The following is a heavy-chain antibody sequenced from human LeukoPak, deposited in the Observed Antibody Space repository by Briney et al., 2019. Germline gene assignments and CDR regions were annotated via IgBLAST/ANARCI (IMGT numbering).Heavy chain of an antibody. J-gene: IGHJ6*02. CDR1: GDSISSDGFY. Sequence: SETLSLTCTVSGDSISSDGFYWNWIRQHPGKGLESIGYIYHSGSTYYNPSLKSRVTISIDTSENQFSLKLSSVTAADTAVYYCARSPPVVTLSLDYYYYYGMDVWGQGTTVTVSS. CDR3: ARSPPVVTLSLDYYYYYGMDV. V-gene: IGHV4-31*03. CDR2: IYHSGST. D-gene: IGHD4-23*01.